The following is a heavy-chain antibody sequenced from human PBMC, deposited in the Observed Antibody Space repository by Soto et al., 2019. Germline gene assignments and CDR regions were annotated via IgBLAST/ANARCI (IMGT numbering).Heavy chain of an antibody. Sequence: GGSLRLSCAASGFTFSSYSMSWVRQAPGKGLEWVSVIGGSSATTYSAESVKGRFTISRDNSKNTLYLQMSSLRAEDTAVYFCARKQSGYYPFDWWGQGTLVTVSS. CDR2: IGGSSATT. V-gene: IGHV3-23*01. J-gene: IGHJ4*02. CDR3: ARKQSGYYPFDW. D-gene: IGHD3-22*01. CDR1: GFTFSSYS.